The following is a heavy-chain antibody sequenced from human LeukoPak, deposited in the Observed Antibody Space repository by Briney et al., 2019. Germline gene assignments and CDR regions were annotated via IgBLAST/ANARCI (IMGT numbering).Heavy chain of an antibody. Sequence: GRSLRLSCAASGFTFDDYAMHWVRQAPGKGLEWVSGISWNSGSIGYADSVKGRFTISRDNAKNSLYLQMNSLRAEDTAVYYCASPPDGYIPQPLGFDIWGQGTMVTVSS. V-gene: IGHV3-9*01. CDR1: GFTFDDYA. J-gene: IGHJ3*02. D-gene: IGHD5-24*01. CDR3: ASPPDGYIPQPLGFDI. CDR2: ISWNSGSI.